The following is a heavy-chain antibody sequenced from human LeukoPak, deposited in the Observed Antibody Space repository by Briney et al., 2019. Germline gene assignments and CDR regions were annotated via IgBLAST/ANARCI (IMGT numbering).Heavy chain of an antibody. CDR3: ARDRLEITIFGVVISDYFDY. Sequence: SETLSLTCAVYGGSFSGYYWSWIRQPPGKGLEWIGEINHSGSTNYNPSLKSRVTISVDTSKNQFSLKLSSVTAADTAVYYCARDRLEITIFGVVISDYFDYWGQGALVTVSS. V-gene: IGHV4-34*01. CDR2: INHSGST. CDR1: GGSFSGYY. D-gene: IGHD3-3*01. J-gene: IGHJ4*02.